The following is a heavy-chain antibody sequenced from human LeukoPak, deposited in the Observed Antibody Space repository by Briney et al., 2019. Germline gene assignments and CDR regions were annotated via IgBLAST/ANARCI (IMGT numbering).Heavy chain of an antibody. CDR3: ARGFQTTSLWAAFDP. CDR1: GGSISSGGYY. J-gene: IGHJ5*02. D-gene: IGHD3-16*02. Sequence: SETLSLTRTVSGGSISSGGYYWSWIRQHPGKGLEWIGYIYYSGSTYYNPSLKSRVTISVDTSKNQFSLKLGSVTAADTAVYYCARGFQTTSLWAAFDPWGQGTLVTVSS. V-gene: IGHV4-31*03. CDR2: IYYSGST.